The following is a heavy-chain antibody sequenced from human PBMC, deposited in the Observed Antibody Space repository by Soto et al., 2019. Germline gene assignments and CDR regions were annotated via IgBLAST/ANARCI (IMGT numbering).Heavy chain of an antibody. J-gene: IGHJ4*02. CDR2: IYYSGST. Sequence: SETLSLTCTVSGGSISSYYWSWIRQPPGKGLEWIGYIYYSGSTNYNPSLKSRVTISVDTSKNQFSLKLSSVTAADTAVYYCAGSYCSGGSCYSGGADYWGKGTLVTVS. CDR1: GGSISSYY. D-gene: IGHD2-15*01. V-gene: IGHV4-59*01. CDR3: AGSYCSGGSCYSGGADY.